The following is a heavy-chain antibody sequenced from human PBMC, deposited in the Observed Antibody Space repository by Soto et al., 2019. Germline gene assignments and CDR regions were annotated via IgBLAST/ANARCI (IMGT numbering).Heavy chain of an antibody. CDR3: ARDVWISSGYYGLVYDWFDP. CDR1: GFTFSSYW. CDR2: INSDGSST. V-gene: IGHV3-74*01. J-gene: IGHJ5*02. Sequence: GGSLRLSCAASGFTFSSYWMHWVRQAPGKGLVWVSRINSDGSSTSYADSVKGRFTISRDNAKNTLYLQMNSLRAEDTAVYYCARDVWISSGYYGLVYDWFDPWGQGTLVTVS. D-gene: IGHD3-22*01.